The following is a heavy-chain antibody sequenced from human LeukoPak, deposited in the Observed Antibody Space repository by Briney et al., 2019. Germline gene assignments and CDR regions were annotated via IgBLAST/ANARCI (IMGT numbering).Heavy chain of an antibody. V-gene: IGHV4-61*08. CDR1: GGSISSGGYY. D-gene: IGHD6-6*01. CDR3: ARHRPLEQLALDY. Sequence: SETLSLTCTVSGGSISSGGYYWSWIRQPPGKGLEWIGYIYYSGSTNYNPSLKSRVTISVDTSKNQFSLKLSSVTAADTAVYYCARHRPLEQLALDYWGQGTLVTVSS. CDR2: IYYSGST. J-gene: IGHJ4*02.